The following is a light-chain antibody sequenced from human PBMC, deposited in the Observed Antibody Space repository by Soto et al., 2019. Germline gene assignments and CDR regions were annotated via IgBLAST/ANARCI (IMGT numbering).Light chain of an antibody. V-gene: IGKV3-15*01. CDR3: QQYSNWPPLYT. CDR1: QSVSSY. CDR2: DAS. Sequence: EIVMTQSPATLSVSPGETATLSCRASQSVSSYLAWYQQKPGQAPRLLIYDASTRATGIPAKFSGSGSGTDFTVTISSLQPEDFAIYYCQQYSNWPPLYTFGQGTKVEIK. J-gene: IGKJ2*01.